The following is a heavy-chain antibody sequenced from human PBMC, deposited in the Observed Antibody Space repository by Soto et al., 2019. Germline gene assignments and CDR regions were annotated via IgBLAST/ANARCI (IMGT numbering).Heavy chain of an antibody. CDR3: ARQLVEQVDGHYYYGMDG. V-gene: IGHV3-33*01. CDR2: IWYDGNTK. Sequence: GRSLRLSLTASGFTFNSYAFNWVRQAPGKGLEWVTVIWYDGNTKYYADSVKGRFTISSDNLRSTVYLQMNSLTAEDTAVYYCARQLVEQVDGHYYYGMDGWGKVTTVTVSS. CDR1: GFTFNSYA. D-gene: IGHD6-19*01. J-gene: IGHJ6*01.